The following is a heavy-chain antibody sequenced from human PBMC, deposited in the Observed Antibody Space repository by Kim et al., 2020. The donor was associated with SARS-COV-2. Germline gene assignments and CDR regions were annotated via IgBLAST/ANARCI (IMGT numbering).Heavy chain of an antibody. CDR2: ISYDGSNK. Sequence: GGSLRLSCAASGFTFSSYGMHWVRQAPGKGLEWVAVISYDGSNKYYADSVKGRFTISRDNSKNTLYLQMNSLRAEDTAVYYCAKLWGTYYDYVWGSYRYFDYWGQGTLVTVSS. CDR3: AKLWGTYYDYVWGSYRYFDY. D-gene: IGHD3-16*02. CDR1: GFTFSSYG. V-gene: IGHV3-30*18. J-gene: IGHJ4*02.